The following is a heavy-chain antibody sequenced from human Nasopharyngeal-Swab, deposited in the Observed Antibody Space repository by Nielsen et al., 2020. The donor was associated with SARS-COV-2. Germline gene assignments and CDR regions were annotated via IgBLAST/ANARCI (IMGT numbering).Heavy chain of an antibody. Sequence: GESLKISCAASGFTFSRYSMNWVRQAPGKGLEWVSYISSSSSTIYYADSVKGRFTISRDNAKNSLYLQMNSLRDEDTAVYYCARDGSGFYDSSGYSPAIDYWGQGTLVTVSS. CDR3: ARDGSGFYDSSGYSPAIDY. D-gene: IGHD3-22*01. CDR1: GFTFSRYS. J-gene: IGHJ4*02. CDR2: ISSSSSTI. V-gene: IGHV3-48*02.